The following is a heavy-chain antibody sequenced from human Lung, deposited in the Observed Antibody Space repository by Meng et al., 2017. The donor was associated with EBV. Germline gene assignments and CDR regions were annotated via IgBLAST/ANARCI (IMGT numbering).Heavy chain of an antibody. CDR2: TYYRSKWYN. CDR3: ARGATSVFDL. V-gene: IGHV6-1*01. CDR1: GDGVSSSSAA. J-gene: IGHJ2*01. Sequence: QLQRAHPGPVQPYPTLSPTSVSSGDGVSSSSAAWTWIRQPPSRGLEWLGRTYYRSKWYNDYAVFVKSRITINPDTSKNQFSLKLISVTPEDTAVYYCARGATSVFDLWGRGTLVTVSS.